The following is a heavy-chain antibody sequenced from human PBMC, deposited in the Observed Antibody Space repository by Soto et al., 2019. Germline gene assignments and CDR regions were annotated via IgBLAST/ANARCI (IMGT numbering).Heavy chain of an antibody. V-gene: IGHV3-21*04. J-gene: IGHJ4*02. CDR2: LSSSSSYI. CDR3: AKDLGSGSTAFDY. D-gene: IGHD6-19*01. CDR1: GFTFSSYS. Sequence: GGSLRLSCAASGFTFSSYSMMWVRQAPGKGLEWVSLLSSSSSYIYFADSLKGRFTISRDNAKNSLYLQMNSLRAEDTALYYCAKDLGSGSTAFDYWGQGTLVTVSS.